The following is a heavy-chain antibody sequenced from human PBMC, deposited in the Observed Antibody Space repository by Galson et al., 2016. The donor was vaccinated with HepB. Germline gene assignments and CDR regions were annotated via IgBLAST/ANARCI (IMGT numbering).Heavy chain of an antibody. V-gene: IGHV5-10-1*01. J-gene: IGHJ6*03. D-gene: IGHD3-3*01. CDR1: GYSFTSYW. Sequence: QSGAEVKKPGESLRISCKGSGYSFTSYWISWVRQMPGKGLEWMGRIDPSDSYTNYSPSFQGHVTISADKSISTAYLQWSSLKASDTAMYYCARLGRFLESPYPYYYYYYMDVWGKGTTVTVSS. CDR2: IDPSDSYT. CDR3: ARLGRFLESPYPYYYYYYMDV.